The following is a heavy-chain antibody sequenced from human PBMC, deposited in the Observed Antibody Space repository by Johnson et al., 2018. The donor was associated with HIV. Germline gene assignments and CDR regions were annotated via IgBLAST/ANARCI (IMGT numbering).Heavy chain of an antibody. CDR2: INSDGSSR. D-gene: IGHD3-10*01. CDR3: ERSMRGAFDV. CDR1: GFTFSREN. V-gene: IGHV3-74*02. Sequence: VQLVESGGDVVQPGMSLRLSYAASGFTFSRENMHWVRQAPGKGLVWVSRINSDGSSRNYADSVKGRFTISRDNSKNTVFLEMNSLRAEDTAVYYCERSMRGAFDVWGQGTMVTVSS. J-gene: IGHJ3*01.